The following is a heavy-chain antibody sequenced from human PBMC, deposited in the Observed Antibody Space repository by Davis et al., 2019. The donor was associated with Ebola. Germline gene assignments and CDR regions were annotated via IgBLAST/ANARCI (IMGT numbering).Heavy chain of an antibody. CDR2: IYNSGST. CDR1: GGSISSYY. V-gene: IGHV4-59*01. CDR3: ARRPYGSGSYSPYYYYGMDV. J-gene: IGHJ6*02. D-gene: IGHD3-10*01. Sequence: PSETLSLTCTVSGGSISSYYWSWIRQPPGKGLEWIGYIYNSGSTKYNPSLKSRVTISVDTSKNQFSLKLSSVTTADTAVYYCARRPYGSGSYSPYYYYGMDVWGQGTTVTVSS.